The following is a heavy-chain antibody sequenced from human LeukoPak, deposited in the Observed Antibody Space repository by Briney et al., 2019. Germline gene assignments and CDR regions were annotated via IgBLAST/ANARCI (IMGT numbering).Heavy chain of an antibody. J-gene: IGHJ6*04. CDR1: GGSFSGYY. D-gene: IGHD1-26*01. Sequence: SETLSLTCAVYGGSFSGYYWSWIRQPPGKGLEWIGEINHSGSTNYNPSLKSRVTISVDTSKNQFSLKLSSVTAADTGVSYCARANGGRFVVWGKGTTVTISS. CDR2: INHSGST. CDR3: ARANGGRFVV. V-gene: IGHV4-34*01.